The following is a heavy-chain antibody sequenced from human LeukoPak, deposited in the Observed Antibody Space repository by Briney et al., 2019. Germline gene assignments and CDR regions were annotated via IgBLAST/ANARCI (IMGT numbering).Heavy chain of an antibody. D-gene: IGHD5-12*01. J-gene: IGHJ4*02. CDR3: ARDLSEWLRFKEQFDY. CDR2: ISAYNGNT. V-gene: IGHV1-18*01. Sequence: GASVKVSCKASGYTFASYGISWVRQAPGQGLEWMGWISAYNGNTNYAQKLQGRVTMTTDTSTSTAYMELRSLRSDDTAVYYCARDLSEWLRFKEQFDYWGQGTLVTVSS. CDR1: GYTFASYG.